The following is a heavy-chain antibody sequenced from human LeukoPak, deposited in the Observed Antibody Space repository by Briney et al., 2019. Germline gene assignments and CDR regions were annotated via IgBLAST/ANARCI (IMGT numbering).Heavy chain of an antibody. CDR2: QSDTGYYR. V-gene: IGHV3-23*01. Sequence: GGSLRLSCTGSGFTFGDLAMSWVRQAPGKGLEWVSDQSDTGYYRNYADSAKGRFTISRDNSKNSLWLQMNSLRVEDTAVYYCARKWHGGFDIWSQGAMVTVSS. J-gene: IGHJ3*02. D-gene: IGHD2-8*01. CDR3: ARKWHGGFDI. CDR1: GFTFGDLA.